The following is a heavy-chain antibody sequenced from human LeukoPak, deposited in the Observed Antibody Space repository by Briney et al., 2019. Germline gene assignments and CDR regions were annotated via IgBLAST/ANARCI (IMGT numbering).Heavy chain of an antibody. CDR2: IYYSGST. CDR1: GGSISSYY. V-gene: IGHV4-59*01. D-gene: IGHD2-2*03. Sequence: SETLSLTCTVSGGSISSYYWSWIRQPPGKGLEWIGYIYYSGSTNYNPSLKSRVTISVDTSKNQFSLKLSSVPAADTAVYYCARAIGYCSSTSCYGFDYWGQGTLVTVSS. CDR3: ARAIGYCSSTSCYGFDY. J-gene: IGHJ4*02.